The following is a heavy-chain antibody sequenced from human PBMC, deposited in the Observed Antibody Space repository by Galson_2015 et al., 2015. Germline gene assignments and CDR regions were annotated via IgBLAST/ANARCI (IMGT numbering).Heavy chain of an antibody. Sequence: SLRLSCAASGFTFSSYWMHWVRQAPGKGLVWVSRINSDRSSTSKADSVKGRFTISRDNAKNTLYLQMNSLRAEDTAVYYFTRSSISGSYLDYWGQGTLLTVSS. CDR2: INSDRSST. D-gene: IGHD1-26*01. V-gene: IGHV3-74*01. CDR1: GFTFSSYW. CDR3: TRSSISGSYLDY. J-gene: IGHJ4*02.